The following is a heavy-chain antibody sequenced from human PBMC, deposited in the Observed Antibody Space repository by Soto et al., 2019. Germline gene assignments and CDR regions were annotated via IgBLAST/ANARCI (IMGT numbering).Heavy chain of an antibody. V-gene: IGHV1-18*01. Sequence: QVQLVQSGAEVKKPGASVKVSGKASGYTFTIYGISWVRQAPGQGLEWMGWISAHNGNTKYAQKLQGRVTMTTDTSTSTAYMEVRSLRSDDTAVYYCVRDTAMALPDAWGEGTLVTVSS. CDR1: GYTFTIYG. D-gene: IGHD5-18*01. CDR2: ISAHNGNT. J-gene: IGHJ4*02. CDR3: VRDTAMALPDA.